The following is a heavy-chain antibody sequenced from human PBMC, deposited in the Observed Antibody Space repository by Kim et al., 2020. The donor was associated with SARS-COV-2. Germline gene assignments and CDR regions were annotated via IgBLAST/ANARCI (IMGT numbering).Heavy chain of an antibody. D-gene: IGHD4-4*01. Sequence: GGSLRLSCAASGFTFSSYGMHWVRQAPGKGLEWVAVIWYDGSNKYYADSVKGRFTISRDNSKNTLYLQMNSLRAEDTAVYYCARENGLQDLGYWGQGTLVTVSS. V-gene: IGHV3-33*01. CDR2: IWYDGSNK. CDR3: ARENGLQDLGY. CDR1: GFTFSSYG. J-gene: IGHJ4*02.